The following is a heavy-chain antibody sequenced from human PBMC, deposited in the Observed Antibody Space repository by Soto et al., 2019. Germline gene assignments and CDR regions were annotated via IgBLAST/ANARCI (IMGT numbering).Heavy chain of an antibody. Sequence: SETLSLTCDVSGDTISTGGYTWAWIRQPPGKALEWIGHTYHSGNPYYNPSLKSRVIISVDRSKNQFSLKVRSVTAADTAVYYCATLPPRIVVSLLPIPTWGQGILVTVSS. J-gene: IGHJ5*02. CDR2: TYHSGNP. D-gene: IGHD2-21*01. CDR1: GDTISTGGYT. CDR3: ATLPPRIVVSLLPIPT. V-gene: IGHV4-30-2*01.